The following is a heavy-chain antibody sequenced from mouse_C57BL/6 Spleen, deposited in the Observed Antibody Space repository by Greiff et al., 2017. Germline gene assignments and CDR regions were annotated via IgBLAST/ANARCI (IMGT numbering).Heavy chain of an antibody. Sequence: QVQLQQPGAELVKPGASVKLSCKASGYTFTSYWMHWVKQRPGRGLEWIGRIDPNSGGTKYNEKFKSKATLTVDKPSSTAYMQLSSLTSEDSAVSYCAIEVGTTVVAKWYFYVWGTGPTVTVSS. V-gene: IGHV1-72*01. CDR1: GYTFTSYW. CDR3: AIEVGTTVVAKWYFYV. J-gene: IGHJ1*03. D-gene: IGHD1-1*01. CDR2: IDPNSGGT.